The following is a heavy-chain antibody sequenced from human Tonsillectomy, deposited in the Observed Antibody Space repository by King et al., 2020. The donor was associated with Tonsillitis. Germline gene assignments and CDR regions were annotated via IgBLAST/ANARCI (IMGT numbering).Heavy chain of an antibody. J-gene: IGHJ5*02. V-gene: IGHV4-59*01. Sequence: VQLQESGPGLVKPSETLSLTCTVSGGSISPYYWSWIRQPPGKAVEWIGDIYYSGSTSYNPSLSSRVTISIDTSKSQFSLNMNSVSAADTAVYYCARVYTYGNSQKWFDPWGQGTLVTVSS. CDR1: GGSISPYY. D-gene: IGHD2/OR15-2a*01. CDR3: ARVYTYGNSQKWFDP. CDR2: IYYSGST.